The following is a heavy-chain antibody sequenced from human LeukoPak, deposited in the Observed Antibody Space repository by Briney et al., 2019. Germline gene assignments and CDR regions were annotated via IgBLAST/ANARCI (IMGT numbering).Heavy chain of an antibody. D-gene: IGHD3-10*01. Sequence: SETLSLTCAVYGGSFSGYYWTWIRQVPGKGLEWIGEINHSGSTKYNPSLKSRVTISVDTSKDQFSLKLSSVTAADTAVYYCARERYYYGSGSSNWFDPWGQGTLVTVSS. CDR3: ARERYYYGSGSSNWFDP. J-gene: IGHJ5*02. V-gene: IGHV4-34*01. CDR2: INHSGST. CDR1: GGSFSGYY.